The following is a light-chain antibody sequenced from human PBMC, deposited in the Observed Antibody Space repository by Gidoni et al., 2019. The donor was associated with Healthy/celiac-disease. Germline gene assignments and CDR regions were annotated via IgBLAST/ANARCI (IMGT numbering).Light chain of an antibody. CDR3: CSYAGSSTVV. CDR2: EVS. CDR1: SIDVGSYNL. J-gene: IGLJ2*01. V-gene: IGLV2-23*02. Sequence: QSALTQPASVSGSPGQSLTISCTGTSIDVGSYNLVSWYQQHPGKAPKLMIYEVSKRPSGVSNRFSGSKSGNTASLTISGLQAEDEADYYCCSYAGSSTVVFGGGTKLTVL.